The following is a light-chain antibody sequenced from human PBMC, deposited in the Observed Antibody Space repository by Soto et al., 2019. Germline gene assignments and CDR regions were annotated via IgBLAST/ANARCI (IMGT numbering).Light chain of an antibody. J-gene: IGLJ2*01. Sequence: QSALTQPASVSGSPGQSITISCTGTSSDVGGYDYVSWYQQYPGKAPKLMIYAVSSRPSGVSNRFSGSKSGNTASLTISGLQAEDEADYYCNSYTSNSTVIFGGGTKLTVL. CDR3: NSYTSNSTVI. V-gene: IGLV2-14*01. CDR2: AVS. CDR1: SSDVGGYDY.